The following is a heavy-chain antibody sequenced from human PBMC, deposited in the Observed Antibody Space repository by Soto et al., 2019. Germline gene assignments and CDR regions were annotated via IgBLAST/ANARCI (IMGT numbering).Heavy chain of an antibody. J-gene: IGHJ3*01. D-gene: IGHD3-3*01. CDR2: IYWDDDK. Sequence: QITLKESGPTLVKPTQTLTLTCTFSGFSLSTSGVGVGWIRQPPGKALEWLALIYWDDDKRFTPSLKSRLTIAKDTSKNQVVLTMTNVDPVDTGTYFCAHRRPDASGLWKCGSFDVWGQGTMVTVSS. V-gene: IGHV2-5*02. CDR1: GFSLSTSGVG. CDR3: AHRRPDASGLWKCGSFDV.